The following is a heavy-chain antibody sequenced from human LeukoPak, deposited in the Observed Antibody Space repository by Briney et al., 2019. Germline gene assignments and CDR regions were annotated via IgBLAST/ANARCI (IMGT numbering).Heavy chain of an antibody. D-gene: IGHD3-22*01. J-gene: IGHJ4*02. CDR2: IYTSGST. Sequence: SETLSLTCTVSGGSISSYYWSWIRQPAGKGLEWIGRIYTSGSTNYNPSLKRRVTMSVDTSKNRFSLKLSSVTAADTAVYYCAREYYYDSSGYPRPFDYWGQGTLVTVSS. V-gene: IGHV4-4*07. CDR1: GGSISSYY. CDR3: AREYYYDSSGYPRPFDY.